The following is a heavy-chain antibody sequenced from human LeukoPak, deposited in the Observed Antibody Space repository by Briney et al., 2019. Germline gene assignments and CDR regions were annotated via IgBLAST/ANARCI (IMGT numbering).Heavy chain of an antibody. J-gene: IGHJ4*02. Sequence: GGSLRLSCAASGFTFSSYAMSWVRQAPGKGLEWVSAISGSGGSTYYADSVKGRLTISRDNSKNTLYLQMNSLRAEDTAVYYCAKRIFVPDTAMVDWGQGTLVTVSS. CDR1: GFTFSSYA. CDR2: ISGSGGST. V-gene: IGHV3-23*01. CDR3: AKRIFVPDTAMVD. D-gene: IGHD5-18*01.